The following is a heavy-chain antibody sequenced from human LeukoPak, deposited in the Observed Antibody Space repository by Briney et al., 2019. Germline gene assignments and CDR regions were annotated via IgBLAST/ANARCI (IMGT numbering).Heavy chain of an antibody. CDR1: GFTFSSYA. CDR3: ASPYYYDSSGYYGAFDI. CDR2: ISYDGSNK. J-gene: IGHJ3*02. Sequence: GGSLRLSCAASGFTFSSYAMHWVRQAPGKGLEWVAVISYDGSNKYYADSVKGRFTISRDNSKNTLYLQMNSLRAEDTAVYYCASPYYYDSSGYYGAFDIWGQGTMVIVSS. V-gene: IGHV3-30-3*01. D-gene: IGHD3-22*01.